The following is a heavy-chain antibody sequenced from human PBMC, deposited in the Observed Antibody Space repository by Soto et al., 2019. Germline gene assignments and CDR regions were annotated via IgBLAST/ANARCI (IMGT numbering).Heavy chain of an antibody. J-gene: IGHJ5*02. CDR2: IYYSGST. CDR1: GGSISSYY. CDR3: ARRTGTTFEVWFDP. Sequence: SETLSLTCTVSGGSISSYYWSWIRQPPGKGLEWIGYIYYSGSTNYNPSLKSRVTISVDTSKNQFSLKLSSVTAVDTAVYYCARRTGTTFEVWFDPWGQGTLVTVSS. V-gene: IGHV4-59*01. D-gene: IGHD1-7*01.